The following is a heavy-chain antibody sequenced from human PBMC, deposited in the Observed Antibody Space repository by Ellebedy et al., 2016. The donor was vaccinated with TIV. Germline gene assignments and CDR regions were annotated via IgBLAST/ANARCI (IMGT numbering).Heavy chain of an antibody. D-gene: IGHD3-10*01. J-gene: IGHJ4*02. Sequence: MPSETLSLTCSVSGDSMRTSSYYWGWIRRPPGRGLEWIGNIHYTGKNYSNPSLATRVTLSVDASKMQFSLKLTSVTAADTAVYLCVRSLGYYNAGSPIMDHWGRGTLVAVSS. CDR3: VRSLGYYNAGSPIMDH. V-gene: IGHV4-39*01. CDR1: GDSMRTSSYY. CDR2: IHYTGKN.